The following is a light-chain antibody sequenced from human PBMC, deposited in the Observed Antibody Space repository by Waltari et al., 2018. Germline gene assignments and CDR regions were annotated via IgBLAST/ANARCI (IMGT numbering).Light chain of an antibody. V-gene: IGKV1-5*03. CDR3: QQYHSYPVP. CDR2: KAS. J-gene: IGKJ1*01. CDR1: QSVSEW. Sequence: DIQMTQSPSTLSASVGDSVTITCRAGQSVSEWLAWYQQKPGRAPDLLIYKASTLERGVPSRFRGSASGTAFTLTINSLQPDDFAPYSCQQYHSYPVPFGQGTKVEIK.